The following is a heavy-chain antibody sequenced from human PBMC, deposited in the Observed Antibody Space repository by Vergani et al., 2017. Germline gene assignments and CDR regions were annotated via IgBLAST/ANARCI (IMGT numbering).Heavy chain of an antibody. CDR3: AGDFVGSGYIAGGYYFDY. CDR2: IYHSGST. V-gene: IGHV4-38-2*02. CDR1: GYSISSGYY. D-gene: IGHD3-22*01. J-gene: IGHJ4*02. Sequence: QVQLQESGPGLVKPSETLSLTCAVSGYSISSGYYWGWIRQPPGKGLEWIGSIYHSGSTYYNPSLKSRVTISVDTSKNQFSLKLSSVTAADTAVYYCAGDFVGSGYIAGGYYFDYWGQGTLVTVSS.